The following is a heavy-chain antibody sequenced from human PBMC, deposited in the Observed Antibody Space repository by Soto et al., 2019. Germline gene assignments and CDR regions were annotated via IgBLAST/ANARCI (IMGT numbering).Heavy chain of an antibody. Sequence: PGGSLRLSCAASGFTFSNAWMNWVRQAPGKGLEWVGRIKSKTDGGTTDYAAPVKGRFTISRDDSKNTLYLQMNSLKTEDTAVYYFTTSNGLLWFGEFAYYYYGMDVWGQGTTVTVSS. CDR3: TTSNGLLWFGEFAYYYYGMDV. D-gene: IGHD3-10*01. CDR2: IKSKTDGGTT. CDR1: GFTFSNAW. V-gene: IGHV3-15*07. J-gene: IGHJ6*02.